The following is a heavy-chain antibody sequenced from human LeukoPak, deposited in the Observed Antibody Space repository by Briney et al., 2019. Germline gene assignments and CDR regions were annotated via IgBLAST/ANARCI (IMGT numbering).Heavy chain of an antibody. CDR2: IYYSGST. CDR1: GGSISNKY. CDR3: AREAARGSGTRRWFDP. Sequence: KPSETLSLTCTVSGGSISNKYWSWIRQPPGKGLEWIGYIYYSGSTNYNPSLKSRVTILVDTSKNQFSLKLSSVAAADTAVYYCAREAARGSGTRRWFDPWGQGTLVTVSS. V-gene: IGHV4-59*12. D-gene: IGHD3-10*01. J-gene: IGHJ5*02.